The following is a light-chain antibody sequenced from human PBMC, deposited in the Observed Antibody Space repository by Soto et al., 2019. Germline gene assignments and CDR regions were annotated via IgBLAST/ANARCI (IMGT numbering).Light chain of an antibody. CDR3: QQCGSSPT. J-gene: IGKJ5*01. CDR2: GAS. Sequence: EIVLTQSPGTLSLSPGERATLSCRASQSVSSSYLAWYQQKPGRAPRLLIYGASNRATGIPDRFSGSGSGTDFTLTISRLEPEDYAVYYCQQCGSSPTFGQGTRLEIK. CDR1: QSVSSSY. V-gene: IGKV3-20*01.